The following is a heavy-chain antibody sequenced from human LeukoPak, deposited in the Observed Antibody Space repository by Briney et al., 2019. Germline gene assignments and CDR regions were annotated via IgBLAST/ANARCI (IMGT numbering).Heavy chain of an antibody. CDR1: GFTFSSYG. J-gene: IGHJ5*02. D-gene: IGHD6-13*01. Sequence: GGSLRLSCAASGFTFSSYGMSWVRQAPGKGLEWVSGISGSGGSTYYADSVKGRFTISRDNSKNTLFLQMNSLRTEDTAVYYCARGTPHSSPRPWWFDPWGQGTLVTVSS. V-gene: IGHV3-23*01. CDR3: ARGTPHSSPRPWWFDP. CDR2: ISGSGGST.